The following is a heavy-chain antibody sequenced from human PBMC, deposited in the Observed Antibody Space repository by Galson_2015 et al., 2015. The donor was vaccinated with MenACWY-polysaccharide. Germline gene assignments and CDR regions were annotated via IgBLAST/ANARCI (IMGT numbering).Heavy chain of an antibody. CDR3: ARVEKYSGSYYILH. CDR2: IYHSGST. Sequence: ETLSLTCAVSGYSISSGYYWGWIRQPPGKGLEWIGSIYHSGSTYYNPSLKSRVTISVDTSKNQFSLKLSSVTAADTAVYYCARVEKYSGSYYILHWGQGTLATVSS. V-gene: IGHV4-38-2*01. J-gene: IGHJ4*02. CDR1: GYSISSGYY. D-gene: IGHD1-26*01.